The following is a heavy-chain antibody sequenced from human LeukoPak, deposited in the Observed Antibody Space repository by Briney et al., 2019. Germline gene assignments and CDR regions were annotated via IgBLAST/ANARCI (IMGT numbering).Heavy chain of an antibody. J-gene: IGHJ5*02. CDR1: GFTFSSYW. Sequence: PGGSLRLSCAASGFTFSSYWMHWVRQAPGKGLVWVSHINSDGRTTSYADSVKGRFTISRDNAKNTLYLQMNSLRADDTAVYYCAREGDAWGQGTLVTVSS. CDR2: INSDGRTT. V-gene: IGHV3-74*01. CDR3: AREGDA.